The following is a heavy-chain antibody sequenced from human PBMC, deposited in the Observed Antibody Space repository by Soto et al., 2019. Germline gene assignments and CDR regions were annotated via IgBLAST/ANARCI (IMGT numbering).Heavy chain of an antibody. J-gene: IGHJ4*02. V-gene: IGHV1-69*12. CDR1: GGTFSNYA. CDR2: IIPIFGTT. D-gene: IGHD6-13*01. Sequence: QVQLVQSGAEVKKPGSSVMVSCKASGGTFSNYAISWVRQAPGQGLEWMGGIIPIFGTTNYAQRFQGRVTLTADESTSTAYMELSSLRSEDTAVYYCARVSSSWYKDYFDYWGQGTLVTVSS. CDR3: ARVSSSWYKDYFDY.